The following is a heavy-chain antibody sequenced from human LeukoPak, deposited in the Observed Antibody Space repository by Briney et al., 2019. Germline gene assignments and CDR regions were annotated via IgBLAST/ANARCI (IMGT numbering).Heavy chain of an antibody. CDR1: EFIVSSNY. D-gene: IGHD5-18*01. CDR3: TTGTWIQLWLADY. CDR2: IKSQTDGGTT. Sequence: GGSLRLSCAASEFIVSSNYMSWVRLAPGKGLEWVGHIKSQTDGGTTDYAAPVKGRFTISRDDSKNTLYLQLNSLKTEDTAVYYCTTGTWIQLWLADYWGQGTLVTVSS. V-gene: IGHV3-15*01. J-gene: IGHJ4*02.